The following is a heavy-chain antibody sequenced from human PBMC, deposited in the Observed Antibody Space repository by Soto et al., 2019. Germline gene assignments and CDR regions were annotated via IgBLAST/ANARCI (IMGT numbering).Heavy chain of an antibody. D-gene: IGHD7-27*01. CDR3: ASYLTGDRAAFDI. CDR1: GYTFTSYG. CDR2: FSAYNGNT. V-gene: IGHV1-18*01. J-gene: IGHJ3*02. Sequence: ASVKVSCKASGYTFTSYGISWVRQAPGQGLEWMGWFSAYNGNTNYAQKLQGRVTMTTDTSTSTAYMELRSLRSDDTAVYYCASYLTGDRAAFDIWGQGTMVTVSS.